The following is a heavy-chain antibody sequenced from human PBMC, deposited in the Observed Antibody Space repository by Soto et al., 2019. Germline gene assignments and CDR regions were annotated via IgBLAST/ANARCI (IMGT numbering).Heavy chain of an antibody. V-gene: IGHV3-23*01. CDR2: ISGSGGST. CDR1: GFTFSSYA. CDR3: AKDRFPKYYYGSGSYQFDY. D-gene: IGHD3-10*01. Sequence: PGGSLRLSCAASGFTFSSYAMSWVRQAPGKGLEWVSAISGSGGSTYYADSVKGRFAISRDNSKNTLYLQMNSLRAEDTAVYYCAKDRFPKYYYGSGSYQFDYWGQGTLVTV. J-gene: IGHJ4*02.